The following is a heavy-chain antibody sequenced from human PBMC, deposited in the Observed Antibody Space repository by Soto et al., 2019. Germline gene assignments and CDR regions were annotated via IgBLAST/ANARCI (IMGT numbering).Heavy chain of an antibody. J-gene: IGHJ6*01. V-gene: IGHV3-23*01. D-gene: IGHD3-10*01. CDR3: AKGRDNYYGPGLYPSVGLEL. CDR1: GFTFSSYA. CDR2: ISGSGGHT. Sequence: PGGSLRLSCAASGFTFSSYAMSWVRQAPGKWLEWVSLISGSGGHTYYSDSVKGRFTTSRDNSKNTLYLQMNNMRAEDTAIYYCAKGRDNYYGPGLYPSVGLELWGQGTTVTGSS.